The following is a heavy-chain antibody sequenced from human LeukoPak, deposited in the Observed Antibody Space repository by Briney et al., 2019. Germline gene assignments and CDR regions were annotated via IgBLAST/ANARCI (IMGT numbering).Heavy chain of an antibody. Sequence: PGGSLRLSCAASGFNFSSYWMSWVRQAPGKGLEWVANIKQDGSEKYYVDSVKGRFTISRDNAKNSLYLQMNSLRAEDTAVYYCARDVMITFGGVIVMYYFDYWGQGTLVTVSS. D-gene: IGHD3-16*02. CDR3: ARDVMITFGGVIVMYYFDY. V-gene: IGHV3-7*01. CDR1: GFNFSSYW. CDR2: IKQDGSEK. J-gene: IGHJ4*02.